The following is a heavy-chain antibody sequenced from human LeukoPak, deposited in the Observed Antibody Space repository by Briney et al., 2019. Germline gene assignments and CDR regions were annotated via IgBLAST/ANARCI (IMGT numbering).Heavy chain of an antibody. Sequence: ASVKVSCKVSGYTLTELSMHWVRQAPGKGLEWMGGFDPEDGETIYAQKFQGRVTMTEDTSTDTAYMELSSLRSEDTAVYYCAKGSGDFYYFDYWGQGTLVTVSS. V-gene: IGHV1-24*01. CDR2: FDPEDGET. CDR3: AKGSGDFYYFDY. CDR1: GYTLTELS. D-gene: IGHD6-19*01. J-gene: IGHJ4*02.